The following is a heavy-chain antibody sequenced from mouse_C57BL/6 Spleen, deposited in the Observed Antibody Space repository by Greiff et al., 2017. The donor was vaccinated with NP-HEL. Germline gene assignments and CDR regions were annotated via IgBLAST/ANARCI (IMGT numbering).Heavy chain of an antibody. CDR2: IDPSDSYT. CDR1: GYTFTSYW. J-gene: IGHJ4*01. V-gene: IGHV1-69*01. Sequence: QVQLQQPGAELVMPGASVKLSCKASGYTFTSYWMHWVKQRPGQGLEWIGEIDPSDSYTNYNQKFKGKSTLTVDKSSSTAYMQLSSLTSEDSAVYYCARRYYYGSSYPLYYAMDYWGQGTSVTVSS. CDR3: ARRYYYGSSYPLYYAMDY. D-gene: IGHD1-1*01.